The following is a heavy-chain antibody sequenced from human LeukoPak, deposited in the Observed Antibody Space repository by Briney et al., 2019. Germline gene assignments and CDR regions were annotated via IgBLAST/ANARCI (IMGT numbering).Heavy chain of an antibody. D-gene: IGHD1-26*01. CDR1: GGSISSSNW. J-gene: IGHJ5*02. Sequence: PSETLSLTCAVSGGSISSSNWWNWVRQPPGKGLEWIGQIYHSGSTNYNPSLKTRVTISVDKSKSQFSLNLTSVTAADTAVYYGARVVGSLYNWFDPWGQGTLVTVSS. V-gene: IGHV4-4*02. CDR3: ARVVGSLYNWFDP. CDR2: IYHSGST.